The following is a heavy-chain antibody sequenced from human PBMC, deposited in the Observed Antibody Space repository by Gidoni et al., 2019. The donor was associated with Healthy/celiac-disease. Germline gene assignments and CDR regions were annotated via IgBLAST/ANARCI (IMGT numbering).Heavy chain of an antibody. V-gene: IGHV1-2*04. CDR2: INPNSGGT. J-gene: IGHJ3*02. CDR3: ARYGLSSSWSGNDAFDI. D-gene: IGHD6-13*01. Sequence: QVQLVQSGAAVKKPGASVKVSCKASGYTFTGYYMHWVRQAPGQGLEWMGWINPNSGGTNYAQKFQGWVTMTRDTSISTAYMELSRLRSDDTAVYYCARYGLSSSWSGNDAFDIWGQGTMVTVSS. CDR1: GYTFTGYY.